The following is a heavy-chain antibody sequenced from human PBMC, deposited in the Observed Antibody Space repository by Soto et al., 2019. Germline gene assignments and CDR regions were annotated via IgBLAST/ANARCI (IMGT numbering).Heavy chain of an antibody. V-gene: IGHV3-30-3*01. CDR1: GFTFSSYA. D-gene: IGHD3-22*01. CDR3: ARADYYDSSGYIGAFDI. CDR2: ISYDGSNK. Sequence: GGSLRLSCAASGFTFSSYAMHWVRQAPGKGLEWVAVISYDGSNKYYADSVKGRFTISRDNSKNTLYLQMNSLRAEDTAVYYCARADYYDSSGYIGAFDIWGQGTMVTVSS. J-gene: IGHJ3*02.